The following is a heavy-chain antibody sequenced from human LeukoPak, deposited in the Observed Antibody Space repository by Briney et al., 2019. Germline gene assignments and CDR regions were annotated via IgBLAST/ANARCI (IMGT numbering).Heavy chain of an antibody. Sequence: GGSLRLSCAASGFTFNSYGMHWVRQAPGKGLEWVAFIRFDGSYKDYADSVKGRFTISRDNSENTLYLQMNSLRAEDTAVFYCAKGYSLVITTVEYFFDYWGQGAQVTVSS. CDR1: GFTFNSYG. J-gene: IGHJ4*02. CDR3: AKGYSLVITTVEYFFDY. D-gene: IGHD3-22*01. CDR2: IRFDGSYK. V-gene: IGHV3-30*02.